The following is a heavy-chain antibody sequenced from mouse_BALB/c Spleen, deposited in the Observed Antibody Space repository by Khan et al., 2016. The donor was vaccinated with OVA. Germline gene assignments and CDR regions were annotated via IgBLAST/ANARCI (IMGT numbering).Heavy chain of an antibody. CDR3: TRGYYFGEMDY. Sequence: EVELVESGGGLVKPGGSLKLSCAASGFTFNNYAMFWVRQTPEKRLEWVASISRANNVYYLDSVKGRFTISRDNARQLLYLEMSSLRSEDTAMYYCTRGYYFGEMDYWGQGTSVTVSS. CDR2: ISRANNV. V-gene: IGHV5-6-5*01. CDR1: GFTFNNYA. J-gene: IGHJ4*01. D-gene: IGHD1-1*01.